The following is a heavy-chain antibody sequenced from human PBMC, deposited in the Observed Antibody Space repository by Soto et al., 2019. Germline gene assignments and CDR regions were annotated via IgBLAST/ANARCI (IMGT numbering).Heavy chain of an antibody. CDR1: GSTCSIYA. D-gene: IGHD6-13*01. Sequence: GGPLKLDSEASGSTCSIYAGSGLREAAGEWLEWVSAVSGRGGSAYYAESVKGRFTISRDISKTTLYLKSNSLRAEDTAVYYCANTSSSSCEHAFDHWRQ. CDR2: VSGRGGSA. V-gene: IGHV3-23*01. CDR3: ANTSSSSCEHAFDH. J-gene: IGHJ4*02.